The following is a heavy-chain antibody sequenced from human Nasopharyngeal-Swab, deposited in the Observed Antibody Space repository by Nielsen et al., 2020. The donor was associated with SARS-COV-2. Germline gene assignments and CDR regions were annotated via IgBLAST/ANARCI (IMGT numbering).Heavy chain of an antibody. CDR1: GSYFSTYW. D-gene: IGHD4/OR15-4a*01. Sequence: GESLKISCQGSGSYFSTYWIGWVRQMPGRGLEWTGIIYPGDSTPRYRPSFQGQVTISADKSSTAYLQWSSLKASDTAMYFCARLYGGYVDYWGQGTLVTVSS. CDR3: ARLYGGYVDY. J-gene: IGHJ4*02. CDR2: IYPGDSTP. V-gene: IGHV5-51*01.